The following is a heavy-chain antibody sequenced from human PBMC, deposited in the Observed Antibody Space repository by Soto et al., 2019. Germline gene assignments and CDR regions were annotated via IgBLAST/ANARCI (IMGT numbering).Heavy chain of an antibody. D-gene: IGHD2-15*01. Sequence: GGSLRLSCVASCFSFSTYDMDWVRQAPGKAPEWIAHISTTSFTIYYADSVKGRFTISRDNVRNSLYLEMKSLRDEDTAVYYCARDRCFDGSCYSASDFWGQGIQVTVSS. J-gene: IGHJ4*02. V-gene: IGHV3-48*02. CDR3: ARDRCFDGSCYSASDF. CDR2: ISTTSFTI. CDR1: CFSFSTYD.